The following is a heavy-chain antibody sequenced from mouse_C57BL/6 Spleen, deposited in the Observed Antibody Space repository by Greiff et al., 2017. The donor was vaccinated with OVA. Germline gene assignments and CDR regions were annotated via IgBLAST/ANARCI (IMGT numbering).Heavy chain of an antibody. Sequence: VQLKESGPELVKPGASVKIPCKASGYTFTDYNMDWVKQSHGKSLEWIGDINPNNGGTIYNQKFKGKATLTVDKSSSTAYMELRSLTSEDTAVYYCARSYYGNSRFAYWGQGTLVTVSA. CDR3: ARSYYGNSRFAY. V-gene: IGHV1-18*01. D-gene: IGHD2-10*01. CDR2: INPNNGGT. CDR1: GYTFTDYN. J-gene: IGHJ3*01.